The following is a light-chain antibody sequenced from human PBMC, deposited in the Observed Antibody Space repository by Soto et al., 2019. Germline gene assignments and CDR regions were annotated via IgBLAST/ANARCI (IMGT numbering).Light chain of an antibody. CDR1: QSVRSN. CDR3: QPYNTLWG. CDR2: GAS. Sequence: EIVMTQSPATLSVSPGERVTLSCRASQSVRSNLAWYQQKPGQVPRVLIYGASTRAIGIPDRFSGSGSGTEFTLTIRSLQSEDFAVYYCQPYNTLWGFGGGTKVEIK. V-gene: IGKV3-15*01. J-gene: IGKJ4*01.